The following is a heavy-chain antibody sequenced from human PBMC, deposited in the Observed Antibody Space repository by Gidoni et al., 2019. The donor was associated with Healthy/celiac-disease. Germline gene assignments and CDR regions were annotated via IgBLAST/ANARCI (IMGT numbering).Heavy chain of an antibody. V-gene: IGHV3-21*01. D-gene: IGHD1-26*01. CDR1: GFTFSSYS. CDR2: ISSGSSYI. J-gene: IGHJ4*02. CDR3: ARDTSLLGAGDY. Sequence: EVQLVESGGGLVKPGGSLRLSCAASGFTFSSYSMNWVRQAPGKGLEWVSSISSGSSYIYYADSVKGRFTISRDNAKNSLYLQMNSLRAEDTAVYYCARDTSLLGAGDYWGQGTLVTVSS.